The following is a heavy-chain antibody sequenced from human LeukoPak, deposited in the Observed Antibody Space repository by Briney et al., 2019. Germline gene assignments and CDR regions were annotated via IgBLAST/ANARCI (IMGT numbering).Heavy chain of an antibody. Sequence: GGSLRLSCAASGFTVNNNYMSWVRQAPGKGLEWVSVIYSSGSTYYADSVKGRFTISRDISKNSLYLQMTSLRAEDTAVYYCARDLGYYASSANWGQGTLVTLSS. D-gene: IGHD3-22*01. J-gene: IGHJ4*02. V-gene: IGHV3-53*01. CDR3: ARDLGYYASSAN. CDR2: IYSSGST. CDR1: GFTVNNNY.